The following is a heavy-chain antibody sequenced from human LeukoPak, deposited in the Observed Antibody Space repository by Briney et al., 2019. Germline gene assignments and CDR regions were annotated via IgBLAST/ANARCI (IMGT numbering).Heavy chain of an antibody. D-gene: IGHD3-22*01. J-gene: IGHJ4*02. CDR2: ISGSGGST. CDR1: GFTFSSYA. Sequence: GQSLRLSCPASGFTFSSYAMSWVRQAPGKGLEWVAAISGSGGSTYYADSVKGRFTISRDNSKTRPYLQMKSLRAEETPVYYCAKLGPYYDSSGPDYWGQGTLVTVSS. V-gene: IGHV3-23*01. CDR3: AKLGPYYDSSGPDY.